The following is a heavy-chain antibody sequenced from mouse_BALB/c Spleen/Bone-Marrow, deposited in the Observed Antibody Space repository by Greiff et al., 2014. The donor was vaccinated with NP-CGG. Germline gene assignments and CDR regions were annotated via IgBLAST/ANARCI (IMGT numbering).Heavy chain of an antibody. CDR1: GFNIKDTY. CDR2: IDPANGNT. D-gene: IGHD1-1*01. Sequence: VQLQQSGAELVNPGASVKLSCTASGFNIKDTYMHWVKQRPEQGLEWIGRIDPANGNTKYDPKFQGKATITADTSSNTAYLQLSSLTSEDTAVYYCAAYYYGSSQFACWGQGTLVTVSA. J-gene: IGHJ3*01. V-gene: IGHV14-3*02. CDR3: AAYYYGSSQFAC.